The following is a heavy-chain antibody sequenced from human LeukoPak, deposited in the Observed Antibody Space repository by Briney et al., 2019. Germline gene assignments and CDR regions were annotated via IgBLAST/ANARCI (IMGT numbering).Heavy chain of an antibody. J-gene: IGHJ4*02. CDR2: ISNEGNYK. V-gene: IGHV3-30*18. D-gene: IGHD3-10*01. CDR3: AKGGHYLFDY. Sequence: PGGPLRLPCEASGFTFSRHGMHWVRKVPAKGLEWVAVISNEGNYKYYGDSVKGRFAISRDNFKNTTYLQMNYLRPEDTAVYFCAKGGHYLFDYWGQGALVTVSS. CDR1: GFTFSRHG.